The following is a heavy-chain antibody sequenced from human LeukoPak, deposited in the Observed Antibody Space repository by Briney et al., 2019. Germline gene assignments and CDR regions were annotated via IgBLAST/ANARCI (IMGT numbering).Heavy chain of an antibody. Sequence: ASVKVSCKASGYTFTSYYMHWVRQAPGQGLEWMGIINPSGGSTSYAQKFQGRVTMTRDTSTSTVYMELNSLRAEDTAVYYCARDSGSYFDYWGQGTLVTVSS. CDR2: INPSGGST. V-gene: IGHV1-46*01. D-gene: IGHD1-26*01. CDR3: ARDSGSYFDY. CDR1: GYTFTSYY. J-gene: IGHJ4*02.